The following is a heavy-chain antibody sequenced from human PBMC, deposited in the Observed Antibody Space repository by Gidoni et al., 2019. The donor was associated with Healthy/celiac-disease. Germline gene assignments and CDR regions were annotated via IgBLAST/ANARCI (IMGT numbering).Heavy chain of an antibody. D-gene: IGHD2-2*01. Sequence: QITLKESGPTLVKPTQTLTLTCTFSGFSLSTSGVGVGWIRQPPGKALEWLALIYCDDDKRYSPSLKSRLTITKDTSKTQVVLTLTNMDPVDTATYYCAHRGQTDIVVVPAAQPGGYFDYWGQGTLVTVSS. J-gene: IGHJ4*02. CDR3: AHRGQTDIVVVPAAQPGGYFDY. CDR1: GFSLSTSGVG. CDR2: IYCDDDK. V-gene: IGHV2-5*02.